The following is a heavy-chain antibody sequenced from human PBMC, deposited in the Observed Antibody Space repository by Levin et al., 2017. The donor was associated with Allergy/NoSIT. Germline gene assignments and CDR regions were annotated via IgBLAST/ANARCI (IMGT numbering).Heavy chain of an antibody. J-gene: IGHJ4*02. CDR3: ARARIQLWLQAPYFDY. CDR2: INHSGST. Sequence: SQTLSLTCAVYGGSFSGYYWSWIRQPPGKGLEWIGEINHSGSTNYNPSLKSRVTISVDTSKNQFSLKLSSVTAADTAVYYCARARIQLWLQAPYFDYWGQGTLVTVSS. D-gene: IGHD5-18*01. V-gene: IGHV4-34*01. CDR1: GGSFSGYY.